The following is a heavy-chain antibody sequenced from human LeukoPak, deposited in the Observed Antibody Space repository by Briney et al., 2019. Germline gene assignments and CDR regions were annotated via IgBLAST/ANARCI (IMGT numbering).Heavy chain of an antibody. J-gene: IGHJ4*02. CDR1: GGSVSGYY. Sequence: SETLSLTCSVYGGSVSGYYWTWIRQPPGKGLEWIGEISHSGNTDYNPSLKSRVTISVDTSKSQFSLKLNSVTAADTALYYCARNLRLGELSVIDYWGQGTLVTVSS. CDR3: ARNLRLGELSVIDY. V-gene: IGHV4-34*01. D-gene: IGHD3-16*02. CDR2: ISHSGNT.